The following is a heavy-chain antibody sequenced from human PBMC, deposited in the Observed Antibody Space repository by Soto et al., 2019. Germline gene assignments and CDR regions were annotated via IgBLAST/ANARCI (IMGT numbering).Heavy chain of an antibody. CDR3: TRTYYYDSSGYYYVEVHFDY. CDR1: GFTFSSYA. CDR2: ISYDGSNK. D-gene: IGHD3-22*01. V-gene: IGHV3-30-3*01. Sequence: GGSLRLSCAASGFTFSSYAMHWVRQAPGKGLEWVAVISYDGSNKYYADSVKGRFTTSRDNSKNTLYLQMNSLKTEDTAVYYCTRTYYYDSSGYYYVEVHFDYWGQGTLVTVS. J-gene: IGHJ4*02.